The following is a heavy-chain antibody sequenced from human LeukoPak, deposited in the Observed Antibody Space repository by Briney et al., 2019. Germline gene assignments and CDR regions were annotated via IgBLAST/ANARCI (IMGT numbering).Heavy chain of an antibody. CDR3: ARDRVFDGDYESEMDY. Sequence: ASVKVSCKASGGTFSSYAISWVRQAPGQGLEWMGRIIPILGIANYAQKFQGRVTITADKSTSTAYMELSSLRSEDTAVYYCARDRVFDGDYESEMDYWGQGTLVTVSS. CDR1: GGTFSSYA. V-gene: IGHV1-69*04. D-gene: IGHD4-17*01. J-gene: IGHJ4*02. CDR2: IIPILGIA.